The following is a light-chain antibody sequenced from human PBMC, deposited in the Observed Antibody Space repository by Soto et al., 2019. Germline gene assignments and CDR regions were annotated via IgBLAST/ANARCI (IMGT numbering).Light chain of an antibody. CDR3: QQRSDWPST. CDR1: QSVGTY. Sequence: EIVLTQSPATLSLSPGERATLSCRASQSVGTYFAWYQQKPGQAPRLLIYDSSNRATGIPARFSGSGSGTDFTLTISSLEPEDSAMYYCQQRSDWPSTFGGGTKVEIK. V-gene: IGKV3-11*01. J-gene: IGKJ4*01. CDR2: DSS.